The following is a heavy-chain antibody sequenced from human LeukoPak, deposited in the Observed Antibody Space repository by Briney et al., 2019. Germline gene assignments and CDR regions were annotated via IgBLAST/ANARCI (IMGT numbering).Heavy chain of an antibody. CDR3: AREVSGSYDS. V-gene: IGHV3-33*01. J-gene: IGHJ5*01. Sequence: GKSLRLSCAASGFTFNSYALHWVRQAPGKGLEWVAVIWYNGSNKNYADSVKGRFTISRDNSKNTLYLQMNSLRAEDTAVYYCAREVSGSYDSWGQGTLVTVSS. D-gene: IGHD1-26*01. CDR2: IWYNGSNK. CDR1: GFTFNSYA.